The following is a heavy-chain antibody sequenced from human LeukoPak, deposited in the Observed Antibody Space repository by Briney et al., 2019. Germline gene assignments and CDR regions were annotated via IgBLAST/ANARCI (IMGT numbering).Heavy chain of an antibody. CDR3: SRGSGWLSVY. D-gene: IGHD6-19*01. CDR1: GFTFDTYV. J-gene: IGHJ4*02. V-gene: IGHV3-49*04. CDR2: ISGGTT. Sequence: GGSLRLSCAASGFTFDTYVMSWVRQAPGKGLEWIGFISGGTTEYAASVKGRFTISRDDSTSIAYLQMNSLTTEDTAVYYCSRGSGWLSVYWGQGTLVTVSS.